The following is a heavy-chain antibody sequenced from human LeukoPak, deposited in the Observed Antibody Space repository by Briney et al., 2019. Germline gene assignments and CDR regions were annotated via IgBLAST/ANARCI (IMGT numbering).Heavy chain of an antibody. CDR2: TYYSGST. CDR1: GGSISSGGYY. J-gene: IGHJ4*02. CDR3: ARDALERGYSGYVFDY. V-gene: IGHV4-31*03. Sequence: ASQTLSLTCTVSGGSISSGGYYWSWIRQHPGKGLEWIGYTYYSGSTYYNPSLKSRVTISVDTSKNQFSLKLSSVTAADTAVYYCARDALERGYSGYVFDYWGQGTLVTVSS. D-gene: IGHD5-12*01.